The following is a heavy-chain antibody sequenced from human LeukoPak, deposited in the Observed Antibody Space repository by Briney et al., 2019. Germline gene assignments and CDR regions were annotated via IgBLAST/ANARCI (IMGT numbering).Heavy chain of an antibody. D-gene: IGHD3-9*01. CDR1: GGSITGYY. Sequence: SETLSLTCAVYGGSITGYYWSWIRQTPGRGLEWVGEIHYTGATSYNPSLRSRATISTDTSKNQFSLRLSSVTAADTAVYYCARGNILTGYCFDFWGQGALVTVSS. CDR2: IHYTGAT. V-gene: IGHV4-34*01. CDR3: ARGNILTGYCFDF. J-gene: IGHJ4*02.